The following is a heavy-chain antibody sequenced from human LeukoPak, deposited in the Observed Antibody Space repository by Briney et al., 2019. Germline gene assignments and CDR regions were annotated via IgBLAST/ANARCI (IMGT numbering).Heavy chain of an antibody. Sequence: SETLSLTCIVSGDSISSHYWNWIRQPPGKGLEWIGSIFYRGSTDYNPSLKSRVTISVDTSKNQIFLRLSSVTAADTAVYYCARDRLSCSGGRCYENWFDPWGQGTLVTVSS. CDR2: IFYRGST. CDR3: ARDRLSCSGGRCYENWFDP. D-gene: IGHD2-15*01. CDR1: GDSISSHY. V-gene: IGHV4-59*11. J-gene: IGHJ5*02.